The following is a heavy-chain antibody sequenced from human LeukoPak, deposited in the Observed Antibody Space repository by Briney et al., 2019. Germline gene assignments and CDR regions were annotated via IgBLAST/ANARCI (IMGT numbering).Heavy chain of an antibody. Sequence: GASVKVSCKASGYTFTGYYMHWVRQAPGRGLEWMGWINPNSGGTNYAQKFQGRVTMTRDTSISTAYMELSRLRSDDTAVYYCARFRFLEWRVRGAFDPWGQGTLVTVSS. V-gene: IGHV1-2*02. CDR1: GYTFTGYY. J-gene: IGHJ5*02. D-gene: IGHD3-3*01. CDR3: ARFRFLEWRVRGAFDP. CDR2: INPNSGGT.